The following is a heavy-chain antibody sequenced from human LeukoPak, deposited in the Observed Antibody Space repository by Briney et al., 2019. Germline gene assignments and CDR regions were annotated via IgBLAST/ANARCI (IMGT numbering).Heavy chain of an antibody. CDR2: IYTSGST. CDR1: GGSISSYY. CDR3: ARDGGSGWYLYYFDY. Sequence: SETLSLTCTVSGGSISSYYWSWIRQPPGKGLGWVGYIYTSGSTNYNPSLKSRVTMSVDTSKNQFSLKLSSVTAADTAVYYWARDGGSGWYLYYFDYWGQGTLVTVSS. V-gene: IGHV4-4*08. J-gene: IGHJ4*02. D-gene: IGHD6-19*01.